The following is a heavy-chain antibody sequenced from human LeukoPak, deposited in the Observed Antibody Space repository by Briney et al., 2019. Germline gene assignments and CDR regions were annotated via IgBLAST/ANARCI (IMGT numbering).Heavy chain of an antibody. D-gene: IGHD6-13*01. J-gene: IGHJ4*02. Sequence: GGSLRLSCTASGFTFGDYAMSWFRQAPGKGLEWVGFIRSKAYGGTTEYAASVKGRFTISRDDSKSIAYLQMNSLKTEDTAVYYCTRDPGGRGIAAATALCWGQGTLVTVSS. CDR3: TRDPGGRGIAAATALC. V-gene: IGHV3-49*03. CDR2: IRSKAYGGTT. CDR1: GFTFGDYA.